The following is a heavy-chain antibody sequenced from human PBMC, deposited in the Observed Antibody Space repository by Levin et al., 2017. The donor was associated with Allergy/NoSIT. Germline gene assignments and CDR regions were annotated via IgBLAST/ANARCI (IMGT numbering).Heavy chain of an antibody. V-gene: IGHV3-23*01. CDR2: ISGRDDRT. CDR1: GFTFDHYA. D-gene: IGHD6-13*01. CDR3: AKWITEVVTLYSSNHNDK. Sequence: GESLKISCAASGFTFDHYAMSWVRQAPGKGLEWVSAISGRDDRTFYADSVKGRFTISRDNSKNTLYLQMNSLRVDDTAVYYRAKWITEVVTLYSSNHNDKWGQGTLVTVSS. J-gene: IGHJ4*02.